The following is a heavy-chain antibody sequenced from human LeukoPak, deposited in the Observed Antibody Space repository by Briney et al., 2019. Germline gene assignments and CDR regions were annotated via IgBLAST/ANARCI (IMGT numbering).Heavy chain of an antibody. J-gene: IGHJ4*02. CDR3: ARQLGYCSSTSCYADKVDY. CDR2: IYYSGST. V-gene: IGHV4-39*01. D-gene: IGHD2-2*01. Sequence: PSETLSLTCTVSGGSISSSSYYWGWIRQPPGKGLEWIGSIYYSGSTYYNPSLKSRVTISVDTSRNQFSLKLSSVTAADTAVYYCARQLGYCSSTSCYADKVDYWGQGTLVTVSS. CDR1: GGSISSSSYY.